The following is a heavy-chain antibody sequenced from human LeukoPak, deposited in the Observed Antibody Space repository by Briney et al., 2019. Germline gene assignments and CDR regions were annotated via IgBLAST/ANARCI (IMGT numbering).Heavy chain of an antibody. J-gene: IGHJ4*02. D-gene: IGHD3-22*01. CDR2: ISAYNGNT. CDR3: ARDPSDYDSSGYYGPVDY. CDR1: GYTFTSYG. Sequence: ASVKVSCKASGYTFTSYGIIWVRQAPGQGLEWMGWISAYNGNTNYAQKLQGRVTMTTDTSTSTAYMELRSLRSDDTAVYYCARDPSDYDSSGYYGPVDYWGQGTLVTVSS. V-gene: IGHV1-18*01.